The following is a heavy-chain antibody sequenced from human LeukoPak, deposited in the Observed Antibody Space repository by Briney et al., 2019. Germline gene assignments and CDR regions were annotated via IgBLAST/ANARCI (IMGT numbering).Heavy chain of an antibody. Sequence: RAGGSLRLSCTASGFTFRSYNMNWVRQAPGKGLEWVSSFTAYSGASIYYADSVRGRFTISRDNAKNSLYLQINSLRAEDTAVYYCARGTYSGYDSSFDYWGQGTLVTVSS. CDR3: ARGTYSGYDSSFDY. D-gene: IGHD5-12*01. CDR2: FTAYSGASI. J-gene: IGHJ4*02. CDR1: GFTFRSYN. V-gene: IGHV3-21*01.